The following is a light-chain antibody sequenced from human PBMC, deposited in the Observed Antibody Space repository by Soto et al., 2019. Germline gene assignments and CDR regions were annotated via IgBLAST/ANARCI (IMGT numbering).Light chain of an antibody. J-gene: IGLJ2*01. CDR1: SSNIGSHT. V-gene: IGLV1-44*01. Sequence: QSALTQPPSASGTPGQRITISCSGSSSNIGSHTVNWHQQVPGTAPKLLIYDNNKRPSGIPDRFSGSKSGTSGTLDITGLQTGDEADYYCATWDGSLPGEVFGGGTKVTVL. CDR2: DNN. CDR3: ATWDGSLPGEV.